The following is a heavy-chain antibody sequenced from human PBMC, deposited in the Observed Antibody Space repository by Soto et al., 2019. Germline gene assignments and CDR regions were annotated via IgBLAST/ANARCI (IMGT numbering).Heavy chain of an antibody. CDR2: MNPNSGNT. D-gene: IGHD3-16*01. Sequence: QVQLVQSGAEVKKPGASVKVSCKASGYTFTTYNINWVRQATGQRLEWMGWMNPNSGNTEYAQKFQGRVTVTTSTSISTAYMELTSLRSEDTAVYYCARAITFGDNSLDYWGQGTLVTVSS. CDR3: ARAITFGDNSLDY. V-gene: IGHV1-8*01. J-gene: IGHJ4*02. CDR1: GYTFTTYN.